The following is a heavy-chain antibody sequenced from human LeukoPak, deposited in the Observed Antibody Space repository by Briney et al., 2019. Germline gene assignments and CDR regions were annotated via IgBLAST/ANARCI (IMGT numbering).Heavy chain of an antibody. J-gene: IGHJ4*02. V-gene: IGHV3-33*01. Sequence: PGGSLRLSCAASGFTFSSYGMHWVRQAPGKGLEWVAVIWYDGSNKYYADSVKGRFTISRDNSKNTLCLQMNSLRVEDTAVYYCARDRPYFDYWGQGTLVSVSS. CDR3: ARDRPYFDY. CDR1: GFTFSSYG. CDR2: IWYDGSNK.